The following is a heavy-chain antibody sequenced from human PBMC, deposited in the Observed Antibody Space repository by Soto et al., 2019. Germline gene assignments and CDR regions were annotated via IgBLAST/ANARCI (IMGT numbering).Heavy chain of an antibody. CDR1: GYTFTSYG. J-gene: IGHJ4*02. CDR3: ARGRYGDY. Sequence: QVHLVQSGAEVKKPGASVKVSCKGSGYTFTSYGITWVRQAPGQGLEWMGWISAHNGNTDYAQRLQGRVTVTRDTSTSTTYMELRSLRSDDTAVYYCARGRYGDYWGQGALVTVSS. V-gene: IGHV1-18*01. CDR2: ISAHNGNT. D-gene: IGHD1-1*01.